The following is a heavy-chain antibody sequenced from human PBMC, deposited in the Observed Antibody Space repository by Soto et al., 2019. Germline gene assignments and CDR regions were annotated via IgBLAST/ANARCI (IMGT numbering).Heavy chain of an antibody. V-gene: IGHV4-31*03. Sequence: QVQLQESGPGLVKPSQTLSLTCTVSGGSISSGGYYWSWLRQHPGKGLEWIGYIYYSGITDYSPYRKSRVTTERDTSKTEFSMKLNSVTAADTAVYYCARSPYYEILTGDLWGQGPLVTVSS. CDR2: IYYSGIT. J-gene: IGHJ4*02. D-gene: IGHD3-9*01. CDR3: ARSPYYEILTGDL. CDR1: GGSISSGGYY.